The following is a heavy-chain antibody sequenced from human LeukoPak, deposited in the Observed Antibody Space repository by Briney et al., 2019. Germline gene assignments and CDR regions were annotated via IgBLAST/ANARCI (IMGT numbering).Heavy chain of an antibody. J-gene: IGHJ5*02. CDR3: ARDLLGRRYNWFDP. V-gene: IGHV1-18*01. Sequence: ASVKVSCKASGYTFTSYGISWVRQAPGQGLEWMGWISAYNGNTNYAQKLQGRVTMTTDTSTSTAYMELRSLRSDDTAVCYCARDLLGRRYNWFDPWGQGTLVTVSS. CDR2: ISAYNGNT. CDR1: GYTFTSYG.